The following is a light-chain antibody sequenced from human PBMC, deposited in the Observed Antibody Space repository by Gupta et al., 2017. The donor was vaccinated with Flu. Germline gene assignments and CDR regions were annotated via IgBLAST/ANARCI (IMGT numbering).Light chain of an antibody. CDR2: DAS. V-gene: IGKV3-11*01. Sequence: EIVLTQSPGTLSLSPGERATLSCRASQSIGDNLAWYQQRPGQAPRLLIYDASNRAAGIPARFSGGGTGADFTLSISSLEPEDFAVYFCQQRFKWPRTFGQGTKVEIK. J-gene: IGKJ1*01. CDR1: QSIGDN. CDR3: QQRFKWPRT.